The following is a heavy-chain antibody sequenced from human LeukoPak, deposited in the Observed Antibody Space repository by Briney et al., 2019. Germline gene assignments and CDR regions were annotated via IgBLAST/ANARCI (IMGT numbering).Heavy chain of an antibody. CDR2: IRYDGSNK. Sequence: GGSLRLSCAASGFTFSSYGMHWVRQAPGKGLEWVAFIRYDGSNKYYADSVKGRFTISRDNSKNTLYLQMNSLRAEDTAVYYCAKDSPRPCSSTSCYTEYFQHWGQGTLVTVSS. J-gene: IGHJ1*01. V-gene: IGHV3-30*02. D-gene: IGHD2-2*02. CDR1: GFTFSSYG. CDR3: AKDSPRPCSSTSCYTEYFQH.